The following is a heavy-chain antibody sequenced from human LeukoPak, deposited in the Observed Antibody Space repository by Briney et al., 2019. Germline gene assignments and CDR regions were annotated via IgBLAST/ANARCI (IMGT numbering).Heavy chain of an antibody. CDR2: INSNSTYI. CDR3: ASSAPSDI. J-gene: IGHJ3*02. CDR1: GFTFSYYN. V-gene: IGHV3-21*01. Sequence: GGSLRLSCAASGFTFSYYNMDWVRQAPGKGLEWVSSINSNSTYIYYADSVKGRFTVSRDNAKHSLYLQMDSLRAEDTAVYFCASSAPSDIWGRGTMVTVSS.